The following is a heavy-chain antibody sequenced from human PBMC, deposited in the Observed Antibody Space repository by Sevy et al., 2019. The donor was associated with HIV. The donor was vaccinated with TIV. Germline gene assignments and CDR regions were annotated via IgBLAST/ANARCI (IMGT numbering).Heavy chain of an antibody. CDR2: ISSSSSTI. J-gene: IGHJ6*02. CDR1: GFTFSSYS. D-gene: IGHD1-26*01. CDR3: ARERGTGLWERYSGSYYSTSYGMDV. V-gene: IGHV3-48*02. Sequence: GGSLRLSCAASGFTFSSYSMNWVRQAPGKGLEWVSYISSSSSTIYYADSVKGRLTISRDNAKNSLYLKMNSLRDEDTAVYYCARERGTGLWERYSGSYYSTSYGMDVWGQGTTVTVSS.